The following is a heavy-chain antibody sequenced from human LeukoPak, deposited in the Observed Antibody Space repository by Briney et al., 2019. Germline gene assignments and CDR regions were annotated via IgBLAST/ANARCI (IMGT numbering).Heavy chain of an antibody. CDR2: ISHRGNT. V-gene: IGHV4-4*02. Sequence: SETLSLTCAVAGGSISRSNRWHWVRQSPGKGLEWIGEISHRGNTDYNPSLKSRVTISVDKTKNHFFLNLTSVTAADTAVYYCAREGSGKDLDYWGQRTLVSVSS. D-gene: IGHD2-15*01. CDR3: AREGSGKDLDY. CDR1: GGSISRSNR. J-gene: IGHJ4*02.